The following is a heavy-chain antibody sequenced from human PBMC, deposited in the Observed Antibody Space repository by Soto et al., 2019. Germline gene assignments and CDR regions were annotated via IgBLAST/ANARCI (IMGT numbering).Heavy chain of an antibody. CDR3: AKGWGGGGDWHY. CDR1: GFTFSSYG. CDR2: ISYDGSNK. D-gene: IGHD2-21*02. V-gene: IGHV3-30*18. J-gene: IGHJ4*02. Sequence: GGSLRLSCAASGFTFSSYGMHWVRQAPGKGLEWVAVISYDGSNKYYADSVKGRFTISRDNSKNTLYLQMNSLRAEDTAVYYCAKGWGGGGDWHYWGQGTLVTVSS.